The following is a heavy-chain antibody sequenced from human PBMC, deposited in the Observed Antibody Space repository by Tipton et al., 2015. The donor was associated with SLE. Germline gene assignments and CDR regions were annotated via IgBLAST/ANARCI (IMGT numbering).Heavy chain of an antibody. V-gene: IGHV3-30*03. CDR1: GFTLSSYV. J-gene: IGHJ3*01. Sequence: SLRLSCAASGFTLSSYVTHWVRQAPGKGLEWVAVLSYDGTNKYYADSVKGRFTISRDNSRNTLYLQMNSLRAEDTADYYCARGGSGWYEGDGFDVWGQGTMVRVSS. D-gene: IGHD6-19*01. CDR2: LSYDGTNK. CDR3: ARGGSGWYEGDGFDV.